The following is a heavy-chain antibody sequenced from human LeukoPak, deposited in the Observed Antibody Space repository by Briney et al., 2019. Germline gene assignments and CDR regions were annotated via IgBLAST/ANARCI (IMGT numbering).Heavy chain of an antibody. CDR3: ARGPVYDILTGYYNAEYFQH. CDR1: GGSISSYY. D-gene: IGHD3-9*01. J-gene: IGHJ1*01. V-gene: IGHV4-59*12. Sequence: SETLSLTCTVSGGSISSYYWSWIRQPPGEGLEWIGYIYYSGSTNYNPSLKSRVTISVDTSKDQFSLKLSSVTAADTAVYYCARGPVYDILTGYYNAEYFQHWGQGTLVTVSS. CDR2: IYYSGST.